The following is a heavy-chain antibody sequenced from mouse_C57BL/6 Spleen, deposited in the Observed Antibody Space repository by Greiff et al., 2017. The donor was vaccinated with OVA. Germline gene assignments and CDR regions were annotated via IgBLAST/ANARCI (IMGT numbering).Heavy chain of an antibody. CDR3: ARSRITTVVAGD. CDR1: GFNIKDYY. CDR2: IDPEDGDT. V-gene: IGHV14-2*01. J-gene: IGHJ2*01. D-gene: IGHD1-1*01. Sequence: EVQLQQSGAELVKPGASVKLSCTASGFNIKDYYMHWVKQRTEQGLEWIGRIDPEDGDTKYAPNFQGKATITADTSSNTAYLQLSSLTSEDTAVYYCARSRITTVVAGDWGQGTTLTVSS.